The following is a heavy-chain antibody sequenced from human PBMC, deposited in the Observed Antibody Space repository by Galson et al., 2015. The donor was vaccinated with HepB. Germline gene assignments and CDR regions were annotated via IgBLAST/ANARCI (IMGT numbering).Heavy chain of an antibody. V-gene: IGHV3-30*18. J-gene: IGHJ4*02. D-gene: IGHD6-13*01. CDR2: ISYDGSNK. Sequence: SLRLSCAASGFTFSSYGMHWVRQAPGKGLEWVAVISYDGSNKYYADSVKGRFTISRDNSKNTLYLQMNSLRAEDTAVYYRANGGQQQLVLVGGYWGQGTLVTVSS. CDR3: ANGGQQQLVLVGGY. CDR1: GFTFSSYG.